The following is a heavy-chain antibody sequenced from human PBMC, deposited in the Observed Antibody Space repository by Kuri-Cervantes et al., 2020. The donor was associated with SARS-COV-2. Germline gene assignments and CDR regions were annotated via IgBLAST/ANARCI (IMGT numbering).Heavy chain of an antibody. Sequence: LSLTCTASGFTFSGHWIHWVRQAPGKGLVWVSRINPDGSYTNNADSMKGRFTLSRDNAKNMLFLQMNSLRAEDTAVYYCVRDGDHWNFDYWGQGTLVTVSS. J-gene: IGHJ4*02. D-gene: IGHD1-1*01. CDR2: INPDGSYT. V-gene: IGHV3-74*01. CDR3: VRDGDHWNFDY. CDR1: GFTFSGHW.